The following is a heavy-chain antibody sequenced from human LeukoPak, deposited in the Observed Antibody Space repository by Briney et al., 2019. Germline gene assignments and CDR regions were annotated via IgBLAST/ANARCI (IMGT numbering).Heavy chain of an antibody. J-gene: IGHJ4*02. V-gene: IGHV3-9*01. Sequence: GGSLRLSCAASGFTFDDYAMHWVRQAPGKGLEWVSGISWNSGSIGHADSVKGRFTISRDNAKHALYLQMNSLRAEDTALYYWAKAVEAGYFDYWGQGTLVTVSS. CDR3: AKAVEAGYFDY. CDR2: ISWNSGSI. CDR1: GFTFDDYA. D-gene: IGHD6-13*01.